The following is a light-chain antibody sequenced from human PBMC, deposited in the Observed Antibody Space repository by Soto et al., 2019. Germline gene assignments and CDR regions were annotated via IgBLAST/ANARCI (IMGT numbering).Light chain of an antibody. CDR2: AAS. J-gene: IGKJ4*01. V-gene: IGKV1-9*01. CDR1: QSTSSY. Sequence: DIPLTQSPSFLSASVGDRVTITCRASQSTSSYLAWYQQKPGKAPNLLIYAASTLQSGVPSRFSGSGSGTEFTLTISSLQPEDFATYYCQQLNSYLLFGGGTKVEIK. CDR3: QQLNSYLL.